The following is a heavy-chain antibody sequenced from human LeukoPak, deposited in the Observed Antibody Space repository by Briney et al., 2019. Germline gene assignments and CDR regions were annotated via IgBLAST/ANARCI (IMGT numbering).Heavy chain of an antibody. CDR3: ARDFTPELNWSYLRGNWFDP. Sequence: ASVKVSCKASGYTFTSYGISWVRQAPGQGLEWMGWISAYNGNTNYAQKLQGRVTMTTATSTSTAYMELRSLRSDDTAVYYCARDFTPELNWSYLRGNWFDPWGQGTLVTVSS. D-gene: IGHD1-7*01. CDR2: ISAYNGNT. V-gene: IGHV1-18*04. CDR1: GYTFTSYG. J-gene: IGHJ5*02.